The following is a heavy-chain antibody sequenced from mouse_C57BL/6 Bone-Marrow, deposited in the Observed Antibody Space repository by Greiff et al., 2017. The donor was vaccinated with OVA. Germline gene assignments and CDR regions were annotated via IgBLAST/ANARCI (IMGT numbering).Heavy chain of an antibody. Sequence: VQLQQSVAELVRPGASVKLSCTASGFTITNTYMPWVKQRPEQGLEWIGRIDPANGNTNYAQKFQGKATLTADTSSNTAYLQLSSLTSEDTAIYVSAGRSLAPYWGQGTTLTLSS. CDR1: GFTITNTY. CDR2: IDPANGNT. CDR3: AGRSLAPY. J-gene: IGHJ2*01. V-gene: IGHV14-3*01.